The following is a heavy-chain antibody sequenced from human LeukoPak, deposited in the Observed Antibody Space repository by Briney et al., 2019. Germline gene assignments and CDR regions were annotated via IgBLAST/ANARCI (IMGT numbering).Heavy chain of an antibody. CDR2: IFQSGSP. Sequence: SETLSLTCTVSGGPISSGGVSWTWIRQPPGKGLECIGYIFQSGSPSYNPSLRSRVTISVDTSTNQFSLRLNSVTAADTAMYYCARDRAGLGLLDFWGQGTMVTVFS. CDR3: ARDRAGLGLLDF. CDR1: GGPISSGGVS. V-gene: IGHV4-30-2*01. J-gene: IGHJ3*01. D-gene: IGHD1-26*01.